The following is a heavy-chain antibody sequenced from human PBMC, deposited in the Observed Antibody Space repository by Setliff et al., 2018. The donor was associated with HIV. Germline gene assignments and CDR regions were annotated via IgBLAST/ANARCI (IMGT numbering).Heavy chain of an antibody. CDR2: IKPDGSEK. V-gene: IGHV3-7*01. CDR3: ARDYVWGRRAFDI. Sequence: GGSLRLSCAASGFTFSNYWMSWVRQTPGKGLEWVANIKPDGSEKYYVDSVKGRSTISRDNAENSLYLQMNSLRAEDTAVYYCARDYVWGRRAFDIWGPGTMVTVSS. CDR1: GFTFSNYW. J-gene: IGHJ3*02. D-gene: IGHD3-16*01.